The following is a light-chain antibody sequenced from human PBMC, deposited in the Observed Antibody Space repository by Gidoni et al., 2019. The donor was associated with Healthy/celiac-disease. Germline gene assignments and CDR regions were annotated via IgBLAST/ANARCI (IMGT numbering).Light chain of an antibody. V-gene: IGLV1-47*01. Sequence: QSVLTQPPSASGTPGQRVPISCSGSSSNIGSNYVYCYPQLPGTAPKPLIDRYTQRPSGVPNRFSGSKSGTSASLAISGRRSEDEADYYCAAWDDSLSGPLFGGGTKLTVL. CDR1: SSNIGSNY. J-gene: IGLJ2*01. CDR3: AAWDDSLSGPL. CDR2: RYT.